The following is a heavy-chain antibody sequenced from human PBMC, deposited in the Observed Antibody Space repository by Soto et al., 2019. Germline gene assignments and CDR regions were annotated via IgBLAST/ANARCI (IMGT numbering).Heavy chain of an antibody. J-gene: IGHJ4*02. CDR1: GGSFTSNNR. V-gene: IGHV4-4*02. CDR3: ASRDPGTSVDY. CDR2: IYRTGST. D-gene: IGHD1-7*01. Sequence: SETLSLTCAVSGGSFTSNNRWTWVRQPPGQGLEWIGEIYRTGSTNYNPSLKSRVTISLDKSENHFSLKVTSLTAADTAVYYCASRDPGTSVDYWGQGTLVTVSS.